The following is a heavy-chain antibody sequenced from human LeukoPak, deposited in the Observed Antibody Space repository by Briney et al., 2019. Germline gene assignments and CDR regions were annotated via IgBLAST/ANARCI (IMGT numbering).Heavy chain of an antibody. D-gene: IGHD3-9*01. CDR2: IRSKAYGGTT. CDR1: GFTFGDYA. CDR3: TRDGPNYDILTGPTAYYMDV. Sequence: GGSLRLSCTASGFTFGDYAMSWVRQAPGKGLEWVGFIRSKAYGGTTEYAASVKGRFTISRDDSKSIAYLQTNSLKTEDTAVYYCTRDGPNYDILTGPTAYYMDVWGKGTTVTISS. J-gene: IGHJ6*03. V-gene: IGHV3-49*04.